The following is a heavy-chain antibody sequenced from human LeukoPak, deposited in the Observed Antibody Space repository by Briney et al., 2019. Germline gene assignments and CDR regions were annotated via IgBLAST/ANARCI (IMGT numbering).Heavy chain of an antibody. V-gene: IGHV4-59*08. J-gene: IGHJ4*02. CDR3: ARHPFATPFDY. CDR2: VYYSGDT. CDR1: GGSFSGYL. D-gene: IGHD2-15*01. Sequence: SETLSLTCTVSGGSFSGYLWSWIRQPPGKGLEWIGYVYYSGDTNYNPSLKSRVTMSLDTSKNQVSLRLSSVTAADTAVYYCARHPFATPFDYWGRGTLLTVSS.